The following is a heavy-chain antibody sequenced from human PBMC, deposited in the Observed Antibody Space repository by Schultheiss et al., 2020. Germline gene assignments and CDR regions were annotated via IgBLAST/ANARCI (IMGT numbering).Heavy chain of an antibody. J-gene: IGHJ5*02. CDR1: GGTFSSYT. CDR3: ARDFAYKRFDP. CDR2: MNPNSGNT. Sequence: AAVKGSCKASGGTFSSYTISWVRQATGQGLEWMGWMNPNSGNTGYAQKFQGRVTMTRNTSISTAYMELSRLGSDDTAVYYCARDFAYKRFDPWGQGTLVTVSS. D-gene: IGHD2-21*01. V-gene: IGHV1-8*02.